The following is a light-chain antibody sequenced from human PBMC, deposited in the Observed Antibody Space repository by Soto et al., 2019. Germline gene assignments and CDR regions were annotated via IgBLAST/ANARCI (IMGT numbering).Light chain of an antibody. CDR1: QSVSSSY. J-gene: IGKJ5*01. CDR2: GAS. CDR3: HQYGSSPPVT. Sequence: EVVMTQSPATLSVSPGERVTLSCTASQSVSSSYLAWYQQKPGQAPRLLIYGASSRATGIPDRFSGSGSGTDFTLTISRLEPEDFAMYYCHQYGSSPPVTFGQGTRLEIK. V-gene: IGKV3-20*01.